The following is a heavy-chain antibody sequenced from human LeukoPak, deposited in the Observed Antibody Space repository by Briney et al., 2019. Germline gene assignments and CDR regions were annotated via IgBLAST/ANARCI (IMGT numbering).Heavy chain of an antibody. V-gene: IGHV3-30-3*01. CDR1: GFTFSSYA. CDR2: ISYDGSNK. D-gene: IGHD3-10*01. CDR3: AERPGLLWFGELLRTPFDY. J-gene: IGHJ4*02. Sequence: GSLRLSCAASGFTFSSYAMHWVRQAPGKGLEWVAVISYDGSNKHYADSVKGRFTISRDNSKNTLYLQMNSLRAEDTAVYYCAERPGLLWFGELLRTPFDYWGQGTLVTVSS.